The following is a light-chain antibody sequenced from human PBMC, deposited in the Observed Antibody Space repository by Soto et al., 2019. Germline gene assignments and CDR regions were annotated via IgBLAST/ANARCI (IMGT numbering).Light chain of an antibody. CDR2: DVS. J-gene: IGLJ1*01. CDR1: SSDVGRYNH. V-gene: IGLV2-18*02. CDR3: CSYAGSYTHV. Sequence: QSALTQPPSVSGSPGQSVSISCTGTSSDVGRYNHVSWYQQPPGTAPKLMIYDVSNRPSGVPDRFSGSKSGNTASLTISGLQAEDEADYYCCSYAGSYTHVFGTGTKVTVL.